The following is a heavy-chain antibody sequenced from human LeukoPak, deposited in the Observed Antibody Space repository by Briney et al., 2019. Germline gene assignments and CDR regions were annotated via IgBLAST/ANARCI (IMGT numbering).Heavy chain of an antibody. CDR2: VSDTGNI. V-gene: IGHV3-48*02. CDR1: GFTFSSFT. J-gene: IGHJ4*02. Sequence: GGSLRLSCAASGFTFSSFTMNWVRQAPGKGLEWVSTVSDTGNIHYSDSVKGRFTISRDNAKNSLYLQMNSLRDEDTAVYYCARGGLHTAHFDYWGQGTLVTVSS. CDR3: ARGGLHTAHFDY. D-gene: IGHD5-18*01.